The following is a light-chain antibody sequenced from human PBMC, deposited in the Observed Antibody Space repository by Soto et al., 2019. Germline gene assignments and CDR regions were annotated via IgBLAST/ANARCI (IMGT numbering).Light chain of an antibody. CDR3: QQYNKWPPVT. CDR2: GAS. Sequence: EIVMTQSPATLSVSPGERATLSCRASQSISNNLAWYQQKPGQAPSLLIYGASPRATGIPARFSGSGSGTEFTLTISSLQSEEDAVYYCQQYNKWPPVTFGQGTKLEIK. V-gene: IGKV3-15*01. CDR1: QSISNN. J-gene: IGKJ2*01.